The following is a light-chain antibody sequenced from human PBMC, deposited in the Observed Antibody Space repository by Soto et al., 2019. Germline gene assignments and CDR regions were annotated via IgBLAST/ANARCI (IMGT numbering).Light chain of an antibody. CDR2: RDS. CDR3: QVWDSSTACLYV. Sequence: SYELTQPLSVSVALGQTARITCGGNNIGSKNVHWYQQKPGQAPVLVIYRDSNRPSGIPERFSGSNSGNTATLTISRAQAGDEADYYCQVWDSSTACLYVFGTGTKLTVL. J-gene: IGLJ1*01. V-gene: IGLV3-9*01. CDR1: NIGSKN.